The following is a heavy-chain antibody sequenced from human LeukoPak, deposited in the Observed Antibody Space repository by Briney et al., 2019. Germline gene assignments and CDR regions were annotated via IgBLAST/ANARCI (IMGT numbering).Heavy chain of an antibody. CDR2: IYYSGST. V-gene: IGHV4-39*01. CDR1: GGSISSSSYY. CDR3: ATASGYLYYFDY. D-gene: IGHD3-22*01. J-gene: IGHJ4*02. Sequence: PSETLSLTCTVSGGSISSSSYYWGWIRQPPGKGLEWIGSIYYSGSTYYNPSLKSRVTISVDTSKNQFSLKLSSVTAADTAVYYCATASGYLYYFDYWGQGTLVSVSS.